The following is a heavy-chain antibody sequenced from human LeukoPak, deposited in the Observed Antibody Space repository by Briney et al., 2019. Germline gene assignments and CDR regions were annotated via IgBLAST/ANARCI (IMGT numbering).Heavy chain of an antibody. J-gene: IGHJ6*02. CDR2: TYYRSKWYN. CDR3: ARDPFPYYYDSSGPYGMDV. V-gene: IGHV6-1*01. Sequence: SQTLSLTCAISGDSVSSNSAAWNWIRQSPSRGLEWLGRTYYRSKWYNDYAVSVKSRITINPDSSKNQFSLQLNSVTPEDTAVYYCARDPFPYYYDSSGPYGMDVWGQGTTVTVSS. D-gene: IGHD3-22*01. CDR1: GDSVSSNSAA.